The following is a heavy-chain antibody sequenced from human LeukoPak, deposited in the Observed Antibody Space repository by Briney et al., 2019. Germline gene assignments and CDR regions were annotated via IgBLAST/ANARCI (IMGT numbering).Heavy chain of an antibody. D-gene: IGHD6-19*01. CDR1: GFTFSNYG. J-gene: IGHJ4*02. V-gene: IGHV3-30*03. CDR2: ISYEGRTT. CDR3: AREKAPTVAFDY. Sequence: GGSLRLSCAGAGFTFSNYGMHWVRQAPGKGLEWVAVISYEGRTTYYADSVKGRFTISRDNSRNTLFLQMDSLRPEDTAVYYCAREKAPTVAFDYWGQGTLVTVSS.